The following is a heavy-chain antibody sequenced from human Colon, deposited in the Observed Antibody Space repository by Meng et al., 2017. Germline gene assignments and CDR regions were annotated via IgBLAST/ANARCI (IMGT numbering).Heavy chain of an antibody. CDR1: NYFIGDGYY. V-gene: IGHV4-38-2*02. J-gene: IGHJ5*02. D-gene: IGHD4-17*01. Sequence: AGSLSLSCSVSNYFIGDGYYWSWIRQPPGKGLEWIGNIYRTGTNYYNPSLESRVTISMDTSKNHFSLNLTSMTADDAAVYYCTKASLTTVTYRFDPWGPGTLVTVSS. CDR3: TKASLTTVTYRFDP. CDR2: IYRTGTN.